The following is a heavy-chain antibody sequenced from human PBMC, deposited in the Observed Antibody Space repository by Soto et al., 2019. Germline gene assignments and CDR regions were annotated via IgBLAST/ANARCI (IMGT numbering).Heavy chain of an antibody. D-gene: IGHD3-3*01. Sequence: SETLSLTCTVSGGSISSYYWSWIRQPPGKGLEWIGYIYYSGSTNYNPSLKSRVTISVDTSKNQFSLKLSSVTAADTAVYYCARALYDFWSGQSYYYYMDVWGKGTTVTVSS. CDR2: IYYSGST. CDR3: ARALYDFWSGQSYYYYMDV. J-gene: IGHJ6*03. V-gene: IGHV4-59*01. CDR1: GGSISSYY.